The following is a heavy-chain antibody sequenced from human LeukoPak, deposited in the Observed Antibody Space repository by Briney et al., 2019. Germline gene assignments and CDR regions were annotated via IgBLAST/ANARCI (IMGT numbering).Heavy chain of an antibody. CDR1: GYTFTGYY. V-gene: IGHV1-2*02. CDR3: ARVKNYYDSSGYLYYFDY. J-gene: IGHJ4*02. CDR2: INPNSGGT. D-gene: IGHD3-22*01. Sequence: ASVKVSCKASGYTFTGYYMHWVRQAPGQGLEWMGWINPNSGGTNYAQKFQGRVIMTRDTSISTAYMDLSRLRSDDTAVYYCARVKNYYDSSGYLYYFDYWGQGTLVTVSS.